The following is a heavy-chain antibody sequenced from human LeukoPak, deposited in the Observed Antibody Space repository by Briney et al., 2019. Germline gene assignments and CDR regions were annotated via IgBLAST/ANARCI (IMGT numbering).Heavy chain of an antibody. D-gene: IGHD1-26*01. J-gene: IGHJ3*02. Sequence: GGSLRLSCTTSGFTFHNFAMSWVRQAPGKGPEWVSALNNDADTTYYADSVKGRFTISRDNSKNTLYLQMNSLRAEDTAVYYCARVMIVGATTNAFDIRGQGTMVTVSS. CDR2: LNNDADTT. V-gene: IGHV3-23*01. CDR3: ARVMIVGATTNAFDI. CDR1: GFTFHNFA.